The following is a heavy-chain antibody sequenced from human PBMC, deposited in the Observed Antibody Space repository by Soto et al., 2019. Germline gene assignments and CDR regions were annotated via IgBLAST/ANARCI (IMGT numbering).Heavy chain of an antibody. CDR3: AKDAVLRYSVLLWEGYYDYGMDV. CDR2: ISGSGGST. Sequence: PGGSLRLSCAASGFTFSSYAMSWVRQAPGKGLEWVSAISGSGGSTYYADSVKGRFTISRDNSKHTLYLQMNSLRAEDTAVYYCAKDAVLRYSVLLWEGYYDYGMDVWGQGTTVTGS. CDR1: GFTFSSYA. D-gene: IGHD3-9*01. V-gene: IGHV3-23*01. J-gene: IGHJ6*02.